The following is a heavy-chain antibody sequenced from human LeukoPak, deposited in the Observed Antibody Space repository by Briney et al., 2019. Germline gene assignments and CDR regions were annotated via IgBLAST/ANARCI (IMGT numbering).Heavy chain of an antibody. CDR3: VKSIVAGTGIFDS. Sequence: SCKASGYTFTSYYMHWVRQAPGKGLEWVALISSDASVHYYLDSVKDRFTVSRDNSKNTLYLQMDSLRVDDTAVFYCVKSIVAGTGIFDSWGQGTLVTVSS. CDR1: GYTFTSYY. CDR2: ISSDASVH. V-gene: IGHV3-30*18. D-gene: IGHD1-26*01. J-gene: IGHJ4*02.